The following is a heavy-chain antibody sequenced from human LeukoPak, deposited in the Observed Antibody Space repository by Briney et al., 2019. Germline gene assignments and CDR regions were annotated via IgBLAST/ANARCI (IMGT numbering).Heavy chain of an antibody. Sequence: ASVKVSRTPSGYTFTRYYMHWVRQAPGQGLEWMGIVNPSGGGTSYAQKFQGRVTMTSDTSTSTVFMQLSSLRSEDTAVYYCARGPPGRVYDTSKRALFDPWGQGTLVTVSS. CDR3: ARGPPGRVYDTSKRALFDP. CDR1: GYTFTRYY. CDR2: VNPSGGGT. D-gene: IGHD3-22*01. V-gene: IGHV1-46*01. J-gene: IGHJ5*02.